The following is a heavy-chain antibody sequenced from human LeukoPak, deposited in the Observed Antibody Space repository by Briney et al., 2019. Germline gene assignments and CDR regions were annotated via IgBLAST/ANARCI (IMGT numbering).Heavy chain of an antibody. Sequence: GGSLRLSCAASGFTFSSNEMNWVRQAPGKGLEWVSNIRTSAEGANYAYYADSVKGRVTISRDDAKNTLYLHMNSLRDDDTAVYYCASDQRYAFDYWGQGILVTVSS. V-gene: IGHV3-48*03. CDR3: ASDQRYAFDY. CDR2: IRTSAEGANYA. CDR1: GFTFSSNE. D-gene: IGHD3-9*01. J-gene: IGHJ4*02.